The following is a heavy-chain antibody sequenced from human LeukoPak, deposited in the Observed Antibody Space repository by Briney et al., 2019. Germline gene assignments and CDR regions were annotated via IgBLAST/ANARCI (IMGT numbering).Heavy chain of an antibody. J-gene: IGHJ3*02. CDR2: VSSTGSSI. Sequence: PGGSLRLSRAASGFTFSSYEMNWVRQAPGKGLEWVSYVSSTGSSIYYADSVKGRFTISRENAKNSLYLQMNSLRAEDTAVYYCARQGGEMTTISNAFDIWGQGTLVTVSS. CDR3: ARQGGEMTTISNAFDI. D-gene: IGHD5-24*01. V-gene: IGHV3-48*03. CDR1: GFTFSSYE.